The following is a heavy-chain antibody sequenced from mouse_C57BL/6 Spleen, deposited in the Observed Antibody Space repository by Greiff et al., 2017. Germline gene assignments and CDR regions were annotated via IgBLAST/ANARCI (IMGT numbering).Heavy chain of an antibody. J-gene: IGHJ4*01. CDR2: IDPSDSET. CDR3: ARASYGNYPGYAMDY. Sequence: QVQLQQPGAELVRPGSSVKLSCKASGYTFTSYWMHWVKQRPIQGLEWIGNIDPSDSETHYNQKFKDKATLTVDKSSSTAYMQLSSLSSEDSAVYYCARASYGNYPGYAMDYWGQGTSVTVSS. D-gene: IGHD2-1*01. CDR1: GYTFTSYW. V-gene: IGHV1-52*01.